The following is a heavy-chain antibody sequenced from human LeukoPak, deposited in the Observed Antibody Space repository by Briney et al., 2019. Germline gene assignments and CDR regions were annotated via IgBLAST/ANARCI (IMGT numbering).Heavy chain of an antibody. CDR1: GFTFSSYW. J-gene: IGHJ3*02. D-gene: IGHD1/OR15-1a*01. Sequence: PGGSLRLSCAASGFTFSSYWMSWVRQAPGKGLEWVGFMFYSGSTFYNPSLESLVAMSVDPSKNRFSLRLNSVTAADTALYYCARHGIAGTFLEAFDIWGQGTMVTVSS. V-gene: IGHV4-59*04. CDR3: ARHGIAGTFLEAFDI. CDR2: MFYSGST.